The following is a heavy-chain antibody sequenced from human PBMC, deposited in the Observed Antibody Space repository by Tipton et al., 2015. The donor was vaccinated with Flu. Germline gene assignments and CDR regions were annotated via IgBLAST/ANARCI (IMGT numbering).Heavy chain of an antibody. V-gene: IGHV4-39*07. CDR1: GGSISSNSNY. CDR2: ISHSGNT. D-gene: IGHD1-26*01. J-gene: IGHJ4*02. CDR3: ATRGSFSGSQSDDY. Sequence: TLSLTCTVSGGSISSNSNYWGWIRQPPGKGLEWIGSISHSGNTWYNSPLKSRVTTSVDTSKNQFSLRLSSLTAADTAVYYCATRGSFSGSQSDDYWGQGTLVTVSA.